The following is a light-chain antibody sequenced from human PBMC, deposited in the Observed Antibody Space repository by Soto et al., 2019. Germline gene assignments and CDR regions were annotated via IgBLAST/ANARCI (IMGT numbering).Light chain of an antibody. CDR3: QQSYTTPPIT. CDR2: WAS. J-gene: IGKJ5*01. CDR1: QSVLYSSNNEHY. V-gene: IGKV4-1*01. Sequence: DIVMTQSPDSLAVSLGERATINCKSSQSVLYSSNNEHYLAWYQQKTGQPPKLLIYWASTRESGVPDRISASGSGTNFTLVISSVQAEDVALYYCQQSYTTPPITFGQGTRLEIK.